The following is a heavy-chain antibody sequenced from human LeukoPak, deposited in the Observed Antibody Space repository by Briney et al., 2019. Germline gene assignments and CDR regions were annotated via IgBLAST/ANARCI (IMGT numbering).Heavy chain of an antibody. D-gene: IGHD3-10*01. CDR2: INHSGST. J-gene: IGHJ4*02. Sequence: SETLSLTCAVYGGSFSGYYWSWIRQPPGKGLEWIGEINHSGSTNYNPSLKSRVTKSVDTSKNQFSLKLSSVTAADTAVYYCARPMVRGVITGHLYWGQGTLVTVSS. CDR3: ARPMVRGVITGHLY. CDR1: GGSFSGYY. V-gene: IGHV4-34*01.